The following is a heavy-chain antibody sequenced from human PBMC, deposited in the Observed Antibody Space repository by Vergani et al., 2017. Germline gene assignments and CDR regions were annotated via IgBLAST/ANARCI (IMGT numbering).Heavy chain of an antibody. J-gene: IGHJ4*02. Sequence: EVQLVESGGGLVKPGGSLRLSCAASGFTFDDYAMHWVRQSPGKGLEWVSGISWNSGSIGYADSVKGRFTISRDNAKNSLYLQMNSLRAEDTALYYCAAGSSWSHFDYWGQGALVTVSS. CDR3: AAGSSWSHFDY. CDR2: ISWNSGSI. CDR1: GFTFDDYA. V-gene: IGHV3-9*01. D-gene: IGHD6-13*01.